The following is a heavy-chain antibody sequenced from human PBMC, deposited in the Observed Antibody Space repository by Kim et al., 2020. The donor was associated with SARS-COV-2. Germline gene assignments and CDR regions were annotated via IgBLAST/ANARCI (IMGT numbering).Heavy chain of an antibody. J-gene: IGHJ3*02. V-gene: IGHV4-34*01. Sequence: SETLSLTCAVYGGSFSGYYWSWIRQPPGKELEWIGEINHSGSTNYNPSLKSRVTISLDTSKNQFSLKLSSVTAADTAVYYCARGRSRRITMVRGVKAGAFDIWGQGTMVTVSS. CDR3: ARGRSRRITMVRGVKAGAFDI. CDR2: INHSGST. D-gene: IGHD3-10*01. CDR1: GGSFSGYY.